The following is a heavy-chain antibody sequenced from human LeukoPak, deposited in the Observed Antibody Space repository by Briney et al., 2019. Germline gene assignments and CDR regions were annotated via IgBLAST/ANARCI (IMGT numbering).Heavy chain of an antibody. CDR1: GFSFRSHG. J-gene: IGHJ4*02. CDR3: ARDPDSSGYYASLDY. V-gene: IGHV3-7*01. Sequence: PGGTLRLSCAASGFSFRSHGMNWVRQAPGKGLEWVANIKQDGSEKYYVDSVKGRFTISRDNAKNSLYLQMNSLRAEDTAVYYCARDPDSSGYYASLDYWGQGTLVTVSS. D-gene: IGHD3-22*01. CDR2: IKQDGSEK.